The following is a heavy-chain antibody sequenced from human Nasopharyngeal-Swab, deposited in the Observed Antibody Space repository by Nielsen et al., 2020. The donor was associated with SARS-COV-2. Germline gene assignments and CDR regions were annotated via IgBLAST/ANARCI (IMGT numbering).Heavy chain of an antibody. Sequence: GGSLRLSCAASGFTFSSYDMHWVRQATGKGLEWVSAIGTAGDTYYPGSVKGRFTIPRENAKNSLYLQMNSLRAGDTAVYYCARARPDIVVVPAALLFDPWGQGTLVTVSS. D-gene: IGHD2-2*01. V-gene: IGHV3-13*04. CDR1: GFTFSSYD. J-gene: IGHJ5*02. CDR2: IGTAGDT. CDR3: ARARPDIVVVPAALLFDP.